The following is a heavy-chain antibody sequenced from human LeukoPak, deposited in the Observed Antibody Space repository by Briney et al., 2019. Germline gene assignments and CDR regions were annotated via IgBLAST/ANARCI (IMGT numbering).Heavy chain of an antibody. D-gene: IGHD6-19*01. J-gene: IGHJ3*02. Sequence: GGSLRLSCAASGFTFSSYAMSWVRQAPGKGLEWVSYISGSASNIYYADSVKGRFTISRDNAKSSLSLQMNSLRAEDTAVYYCAREAVPGGRGDTFDIWGQGTMVTVSS. CDR1: GFTFSSYA. V-gene: IGHV3-48*03. CDR2: ISGSASNI. CDR3: AREAVPGGRGDTFDI.